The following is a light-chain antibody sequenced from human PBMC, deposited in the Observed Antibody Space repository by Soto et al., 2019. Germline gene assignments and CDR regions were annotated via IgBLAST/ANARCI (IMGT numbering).Light chain of an antibody. CDR1: SSDVGGFEY. CDR3: GSYTDSSNYV. Sequence: QSALSQPASVSGSPGQSITISCTGTSSDVGGFEYVSWYQHQPGKAPKLIIYDVTKRPSGVSNRFSGSKSGNTASLTISGIQAEDEGDYYCGSYTDSSNYVFGTGTKVTVL. CDR2: DVT. J-gene: IGLJ1*01. V-gene: IGLV2-14*01.